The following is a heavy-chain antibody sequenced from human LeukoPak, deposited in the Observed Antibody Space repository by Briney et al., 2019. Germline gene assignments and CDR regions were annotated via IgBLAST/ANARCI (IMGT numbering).Heavy chain of an antibody. V-gene: IGHV4-34*01. D-gene: IGHD2-8*02. CDR3: ARTFWSFDY. CDR1: GGSFSGYY. Sequence: KPSETLSLTCAVYGGSFSGYYWSWIRQPPGKGLEWIGEINHSGSTNYNPSLKSRVTISVDTSKNQFSLKLSSVTAADTAVYYCARTFWSFDYWGQGTLVTVSS. CDR2: INHSGST. J-gene: IGHJ4*02.